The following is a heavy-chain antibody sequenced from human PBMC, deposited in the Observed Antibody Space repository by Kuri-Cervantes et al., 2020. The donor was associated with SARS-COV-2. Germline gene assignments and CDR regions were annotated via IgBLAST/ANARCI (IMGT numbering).Heavy chain of an antibody. V-gene: IGHV4-34*01. J-gene: IGHJ1*01. CDR2: INHSGST. D-gene: IGHD1-26*01. Sequence: SQTLSLTCAAYGGSFSGYYWSWIRQPPGKGLEWIGEINHSGSTNYNPSLRSRVTISVDTSKNQFSLKLSSVTAADTAVYYCATDPGIVGATSGYFQHWGQGTLVTVSS. CDR3: ATDPGIVGATSGYFQH. CDR1: GGSFSGYY.